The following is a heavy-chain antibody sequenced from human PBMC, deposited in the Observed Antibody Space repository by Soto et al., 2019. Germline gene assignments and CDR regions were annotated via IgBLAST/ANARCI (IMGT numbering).Heavy chain of an antibody. J-gene: IGHJ4*02. Sequence: QGHLVQSGAEVKRPGASVRVSCESSGYMFTSYFIHWVRQAPGQGLEWVGVINPSDGTTTYAQKFHARITMTRDTSTTTVYMELSSLRSEETAVYYCARDKDNSARPRAEFDYWGQGTLSTVSS. CDR1: GYMFTSYF. V-gene: IGHV1-46*01. D-gene: IGHD4-4*01. CDR3: ARDKDNSARPRAEFDY. CDR2: INPSDGTT.